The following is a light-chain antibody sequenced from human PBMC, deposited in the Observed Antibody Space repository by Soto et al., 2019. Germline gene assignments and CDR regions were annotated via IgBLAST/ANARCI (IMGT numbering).Light chain of an antibody. J-gene: IGKJ5*01. V-gene: IGKV3-20*01. CDR3: QQYGSSLIT. Sequence: EIVLTQSPGTLSLSPCERATLSSRASQSVSSDLAWYQQKPGQAPRLLIYGASTRATGIPARFSGSGSGTDFTLTISRLEPEDFAVYYCQQYGSSLITFGQGTRLEIK. CDR2: GAS. CDR1: QSVSSD.